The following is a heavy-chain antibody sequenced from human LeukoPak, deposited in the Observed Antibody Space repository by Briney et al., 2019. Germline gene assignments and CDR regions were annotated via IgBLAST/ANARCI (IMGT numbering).Heavy chain of an antibody. D-gene: IGHD6-19*01. CDR3: ARGAQWLVL. V-gene: IGHV4-34*01. J-gene: IGHJ4*02. Sequence: PSETLSLTCAVYGGSFSGYYWNWIRQPPGKGLEWIGEINPSGSTNYSPSLKSRVTISLDTSKSQLSLKLTSVIAADTAVYYCARGAQWLVLWGQGTLVTVSS. CDR1: GGSFSGYY. CDR2: INPSGST.